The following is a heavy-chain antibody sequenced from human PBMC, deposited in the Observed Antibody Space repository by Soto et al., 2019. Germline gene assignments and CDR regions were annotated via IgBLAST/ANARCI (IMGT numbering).Heavy chain of an antibody. D-gene: IGHD3-16*01. CDR2: IIPILNLV. CDR1: GDSFNDYA. CDR3: VTASESTRGGRLDV. Sequence: VQLEQSETEVRKPGSSVKLSCKTSGDSFNDYAISWVRQGHGQGLELMGGIIPILNLVRYAEKFGGSVKVSSTVSTGAAYLAVSRLRSEDTARYYCVTASESTRGGRLDVWGLGTTVSVSS. J-gene: IGHJ6*02. V-gene: IGHV1-69*01.